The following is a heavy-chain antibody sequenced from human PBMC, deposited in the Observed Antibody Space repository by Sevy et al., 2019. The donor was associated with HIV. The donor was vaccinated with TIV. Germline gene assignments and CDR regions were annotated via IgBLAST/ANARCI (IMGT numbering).Heavy chain of an antibody. CDR3: ARDIAARLSYYYYGMDV. Sequence: GGSLRLSCAASGFTFSSYSMNWVRQAPGKGLEWVSYISSSSSTIYYADSVKGRFTISRDNAKNSLYLQMNSLRAEDTAGYYYARDIAARLSYYYYGMDVWGQGTTVTVSS. V-gene: IGHV3-48*01. D-gene: IGHD6-13*01. J-gene: IGHJ6*02. CDR1: GFTFSSYS. CDR2: ISSSSSTI.